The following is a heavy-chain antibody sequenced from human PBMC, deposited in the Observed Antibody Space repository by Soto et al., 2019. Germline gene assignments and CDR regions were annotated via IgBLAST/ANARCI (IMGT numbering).Heavy chain of an antibody. D-gene: IGHD3-16*01. CDR3: AREGALGNFEY. J-gene: IGHJ4*02. CDR2: IYYSGNT. CDR1: GASFSRGGYY. Sequence: TLSLTCTVSGASFSRGGYYWSWIRQHPGKGLEWIGYIYYSGNTSYNPSLKSRVIISLDTSKNQFSLKLTSVTAADTAVYYCAREGALGNFEYWGQGTLVTVSS. V-gene: IGHV4-31*03.